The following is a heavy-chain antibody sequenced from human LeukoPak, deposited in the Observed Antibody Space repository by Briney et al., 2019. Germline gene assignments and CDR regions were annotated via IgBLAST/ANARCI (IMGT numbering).Heavy chain of an antibody. CDR3: TRAPPILNDFWSGYNAFDI. Sequence: GGSLRLSCAASGFIFSNYALAWVRQAPGKGLEWVSFIRSKAYGGTTEYAASVKGRFTISRDDSKSIAYLQMNSLKTEDTAVYYCTRAPPILNDFWSGYNAFDIWGQGTMVTVSS. V-gene: IGHV3-49*04. CDR1: GFIFSNYA. J-gene: IGHJ3*02. D-gene: IGHD3-3*01. CDR2: IRSKAYGGTT.